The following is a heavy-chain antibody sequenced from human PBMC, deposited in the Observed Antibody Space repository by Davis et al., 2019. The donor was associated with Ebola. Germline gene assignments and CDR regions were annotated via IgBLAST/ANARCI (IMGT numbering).Heavy chain of an antibody. CDR3: ASDLGLGDY. Sequence: PGGSLRLSCPASGFIFSSYEMNWVRQAPGKGLEWVSYITGSGSPIYYADSVKGRFTISRDNAKNSLYLQMNSLRAEDTAVYYCASDLGLGDYWGQGTLVTVSS. J-gene: IGHJ4*02. D-gene: IGHD3-16*01. CDR1: GFIFSSYE. V-gene: IGHV3-48*03. CDR2: ITGSGSPI.